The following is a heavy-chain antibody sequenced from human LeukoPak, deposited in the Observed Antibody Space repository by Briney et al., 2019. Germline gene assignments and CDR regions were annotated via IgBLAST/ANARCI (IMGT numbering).Heavy chain of an antibody. J-gene: IGHJ5*02. Sequence: GGSLRLSCAASGFTFSSYGMHWVRQAPGKGLEWVSSISSSSSYIYYADSVKGRFTISRDNAKNSLYLQMNSLRAEDTAVYYCARGGMGQPLVLAWGQGTLVTVSS. CDR3: ARGGMGQPLVLA. D-gene: IGHD6-13*01. CDR2: ISSSSSYI. CDR1: GFTFSSYG. V-gene: IGHV3-21*01.